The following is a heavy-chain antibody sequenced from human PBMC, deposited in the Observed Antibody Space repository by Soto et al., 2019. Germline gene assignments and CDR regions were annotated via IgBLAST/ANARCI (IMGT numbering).Heavy chain of an antibody. CDR1: GFSFATDA. D-gene: IGHD1-26*01. CDR2: ISGSGGST. J-gene: IGHJ6*02. CDR3: AKGVVGTSAYYYYGMDV. V-gene: IGHV3-23*01. Sequence: GSRAFPSAASGFSFATDAWSWVRQSSGRGLEWVSAISGSGGSTYYADSVKGRFTISRDNSKNTLYLQMNSLRAEDTAVYYCAKGVVGTSAYYYYGMDVWGQGTTGTVSS.